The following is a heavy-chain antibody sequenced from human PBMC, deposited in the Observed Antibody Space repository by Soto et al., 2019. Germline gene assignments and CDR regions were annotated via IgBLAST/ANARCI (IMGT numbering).Heavy chain of an antibody. CDR1: GFTFRNYA. V-gene: IGHV3-23*01. Sequence: GGSLRLSCAASGFTFRNYAMTWVRQAPGKGLEWISGIGASGGTTYYADSVKGRFTISRDTSKNTLYLQVNNLRAEDSAVYYCAKSRYYYDSSDYCAFDYWGQGTLVTVSS. CDR3: AKSRYYYDSSDYCAFDY. J-gene: IGHJ4*02. CDR2: IGASGGTT. D-gene: IGHD3-22*01.